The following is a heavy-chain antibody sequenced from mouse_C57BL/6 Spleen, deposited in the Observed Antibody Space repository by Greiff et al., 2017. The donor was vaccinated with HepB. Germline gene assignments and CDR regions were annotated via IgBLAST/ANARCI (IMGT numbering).Heavy chain of an antibody. J-gene: IGHJ1*03. CDR3: VRGGVPYYYGSSYWYFDV. V-gene: IGHV10-3*01. CDR1: GFTFNTYA. Sequence: GQLVESGGGLVQPKGSLKLSCAASGFTFNTYAMHWVRQAPGKGLEWVARIRSKSSNYATYYADSVKDRFTISRDDSQSMLYLQMNNLKTEDTAMYYCVRGGVPYYYGSSYWYFDVWGTGTTVTVSS. D-gene: IGHD1-1*01. CDR2: IRSKSSNYAT.